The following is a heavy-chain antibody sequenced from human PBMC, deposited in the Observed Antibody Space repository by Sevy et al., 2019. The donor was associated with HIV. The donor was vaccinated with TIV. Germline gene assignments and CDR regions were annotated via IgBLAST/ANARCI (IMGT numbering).Heavy chain of an antibody. Sequence: GESLKISCKGSGYSFTSYWIGWVRQMPGKGLEWMGIIYPGDSDTRYSPSFKGQVTISADKSISTAYLQWSSLKASDTAMYYCARRPRRDYYDFWSGYEPFDYWGQGTLVTVSS. CDR1: GYSFTSYW. D-gene: IGHD3-3*01. CDR2: IYPGDSDT. CDR3: ARRPRRDYYDFWSGYEPFDY. V-gene: IGHV5-51*01. J-gene: IGHJ4*02.